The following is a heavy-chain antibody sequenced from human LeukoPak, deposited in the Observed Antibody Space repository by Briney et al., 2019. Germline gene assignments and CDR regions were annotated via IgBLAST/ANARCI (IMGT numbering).Heavy chain of an antibody. V-gene: IGHV1-2*02. CDR3: ARVTDYGSGSTDP. CDR2: INPNSGGT. J-gene: IGHJ5*02. CDR1: GYTFTDYY. Sequence: ASVKVSCKASGYTFTDYYMHWVRQAPGQGLEWMGWINPNSGGTDYAQKFQGRVTMTRDTSISTAYMELSRLKSDDTAVYYCARVTDYGSGSTDPWGQGTLVTVSS. D-gene: IGHD3-10*01.